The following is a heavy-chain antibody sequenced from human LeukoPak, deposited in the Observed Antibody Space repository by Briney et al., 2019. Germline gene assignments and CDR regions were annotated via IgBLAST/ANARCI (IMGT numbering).Heavy chain of an antibody. V-gene: IGHV4-4*02. CDR2: IYHSGSP. J-gene: IGHJ4*02. CDR3: ARVNINNWHSCDY. Sequence: SGTLSLTCAVSGGSISSNNWWGWVRQPPGKGLEWIGEIYHSGSPNYNPALKSRVTISVDKSRNHFSLNLSSVTAADTAVYYCARVNINNWHSCDYWGQGTLVTVSS. CDR1: GGSISSNNW. D-gene: IGHD1-1*01.